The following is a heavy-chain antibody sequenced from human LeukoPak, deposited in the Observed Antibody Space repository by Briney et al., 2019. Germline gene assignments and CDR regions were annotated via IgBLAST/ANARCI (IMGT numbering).Heavy chain of an antibody. CDR1: GYTLTQLS. CDR2: FDVEDGEI. V-gene: IGHV1-24*01. Sequence: ASVKVSCKVSGYTLTQLSVLWLRRAPGNGLEGRGGFDVEDGEIIYAQKFQGRVTMTEDTSTDTAYMELSSLRSEDTAVYYCATNRQIMILGVVIMPAFDIWGQGTMVTVSS. J-gene: IGHJ3*02. CDR3: ATNRQIMILGVVIMPAFDI. D-gene: IGHD3-3*01.